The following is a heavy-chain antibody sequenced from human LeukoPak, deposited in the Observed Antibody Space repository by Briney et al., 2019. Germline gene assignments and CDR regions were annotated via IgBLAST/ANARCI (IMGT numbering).Heavy chain of an antibody. D-gene: IGHD2-8*02. CDR3: ARDREGGVEAQIDY. J-gene: IGHJ4*02. CDR2: ISSSSSTI. CDR1: GLTISSYS. Sequence: GGSQRLSCAASGLTISSYSMDWVRQAPGKGLEWVSYISSSSSTIYYADSVKGRFTISRDNAKNSLYLQMNSLRAEDTAVYYCARDREGGVEAQIDYWGQGTLVTVSS. V-gene: IGHV3-48*04.